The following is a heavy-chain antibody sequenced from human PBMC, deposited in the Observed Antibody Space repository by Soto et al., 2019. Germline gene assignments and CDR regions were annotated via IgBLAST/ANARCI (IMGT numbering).Heavy chain of an antibody. CDR3: ARGPHRYYFDY. CDR1: GYTFTSYY. J-gene: IGHJ4*02. V-gene: IGHV1-46*01. Sequence: SVKVSCRASGYTFTSYYRRWVRQAPGQGLEWMGIINPSGGSTSYAQKFQGRVTMTRDTSTSTVYMELSSLRSEDTAVYYCARGPHRYYFDYWGQGTQVTVS. CDR2: INPSGGST.